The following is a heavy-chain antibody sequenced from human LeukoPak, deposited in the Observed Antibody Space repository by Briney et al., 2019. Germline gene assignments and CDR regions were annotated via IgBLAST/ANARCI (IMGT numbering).Heavy chain of an antibody. CDR1: GYTFTSYG. J-gene: IGHJ5*02. CDR3: ASTPYYYGSGSPNWFDP. Sequence: ASVKVSCKASGYTFTSYGISWVRQAPGQGLEWMGIINPSGGSTSYAQKFQGRVTMTRDTSTSTVYMELSSLRSEDTAVYYCASTPYYYGSGSPNWFDPWGQGTLVTVSS. V-gene: IGHV1-46*03. D-gene: IGHD3-10*01. CDR2: INPSGGST.